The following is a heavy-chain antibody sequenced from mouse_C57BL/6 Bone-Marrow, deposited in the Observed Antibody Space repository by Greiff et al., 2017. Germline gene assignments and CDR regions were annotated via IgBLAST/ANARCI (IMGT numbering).Heavy chain of an antibody. CDR3: TKDDNFPFAY. V-gene: IGHV6-6*01. Sequence: EVKLMESGGGLVQPGGSMKLSCAASGFTFSDAWMDWVRQSPEKGLEWVAEIRNKANNHATYYAVSVKGRFTISRDDSKSSVYLQRNSLRAEDTGIYYCTKDDNFPFAYGGRGTLATVSA. CDR2: IRNKANNHAT. CDR1: GFTFSDAW. J-gene: IGHJ3*01.